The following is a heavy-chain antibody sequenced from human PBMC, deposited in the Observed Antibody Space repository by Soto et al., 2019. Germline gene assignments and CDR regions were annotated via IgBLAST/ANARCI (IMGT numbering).Heavy chain of an antibody. Sequence: ASVKVSCKASGGTFSSYAISWVRQAPGQGLEWMGGIIPIFGTANYAQKFQGRVTITADESTSTAYMELSSLRSEDTAVYYCARDLIVGQPERNYYYYYGMDIWGHGSTVT. J-gene: IGHJ6*02. CDR2: IIPIFGTA. CDR3: ARDLIVGQPERNYYYYYGMDI. D-gene: IGHD3-22*01. CDR1: GGTFSSYA. V-gene: IGHV1-69*13.